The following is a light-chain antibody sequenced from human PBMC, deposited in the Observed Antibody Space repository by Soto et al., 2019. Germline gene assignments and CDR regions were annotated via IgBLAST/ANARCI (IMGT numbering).Light chain of an antibody. CDR2: EVS. J-gene: IGLJ3*02. Sequence: QSALTHPASVSGSPGQSITISCTGTSSDVGGYKFVSWYQQHPGKAPKLMIYEVSNRPSGVSNRFSGSKSGNTASLTISGLQAEDEADYYCSSYTTSSTRVFGGGTKLTVL. V-gene: IGLV2-14*01. CDR1: SSDVGGYKF. CDR3: SSYTTSSTRV.